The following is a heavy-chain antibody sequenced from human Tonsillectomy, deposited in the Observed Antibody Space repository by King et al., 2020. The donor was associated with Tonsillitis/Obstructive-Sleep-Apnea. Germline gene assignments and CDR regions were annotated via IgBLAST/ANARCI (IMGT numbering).Heavy chain of an antibody. CDR3: AREPRESRGVPTILLDY. CDR2: ISYDGSNK. J-gene: IGHJ4*02. D-gene: IGHD3-9*01. CDR1: GFTFTSYA. Sequence: VQLVESGGGVVQPGRSLRLSCAASGFTFTSYAMHWVRQAPGKGLEWVAVISYDGSNKYYADSVKGRLTISRDNPKDTLYLQMDSLRAEDTAVYYCAREPRESRGVPTILLDYWGQGTLVTVSS. V-gene: IGHV3-33*01.